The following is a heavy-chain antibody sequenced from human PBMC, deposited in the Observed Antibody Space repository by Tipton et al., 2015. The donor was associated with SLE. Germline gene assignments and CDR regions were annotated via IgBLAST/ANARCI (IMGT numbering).Heavy chain of an antibody. V-gene: IGHV1-18*01. CDR3: AKRRIAARLGGGYWYFDL. D-gene: IGHD6-6*01. Sequence: QLVQSGAEVKKPGASVKVSCKASGYTFISYDISWVRQAPGQGLEWMGWISAYNGNTNYAQKFQGRVTMTTDTSTSTAYMELRSLRSDDTAVYYCAKRRIAARLGGGYWYFDLWGRGTLVTVSS. CDR1: GYTFISYD. J-gene: IGHJ2*01. CDR2: ISAYNGNT.